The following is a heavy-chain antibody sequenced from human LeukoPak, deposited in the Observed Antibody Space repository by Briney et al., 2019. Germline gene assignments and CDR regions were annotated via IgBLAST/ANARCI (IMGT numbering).Heavy chain of an antibody. Sequence: TGGSLRLSCAASGFTFSSYWMSWVRQAPGKGLEWVANIKQDGSEKYYVGSVKGRFTISRDNAKNSLYLQMNSLRAEDTAVYYCARARGRTYYYGSGSYYYFDYWGQGTLVTVSS. D-gene: IGHD3-10*01. V-gene: IGHV3-7*01. CDR3: ARARGRTYYYGSGSYYYFDY. CDR1: GFTFSSYW. J-gene: IGHJ4*02. CDR2: IKQDGSEK.